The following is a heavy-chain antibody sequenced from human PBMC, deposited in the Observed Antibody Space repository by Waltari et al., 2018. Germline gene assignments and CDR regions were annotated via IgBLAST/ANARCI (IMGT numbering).Heavy chain of an antibody. CDR1: GYSISSGYY. Sequence: QVQLQESGPGLVKPSETLSLTCAVSGYSISSGYYWGWIRQPPGKGLEWIGNIYQSGSTHHNPSLKSRGTISVDTSKNQFSLKLSSVTAADTAVYYCARRAAITAAGPTYYMDVWGKGTTVTVSS. D-gene: IGHD6-13*01. CDR2: IYQSGST. J-gene: IGHJ6*03. V-gene: IGHV4-38-2*01. CDR3: ARRAAITAAGPTYYMDV.